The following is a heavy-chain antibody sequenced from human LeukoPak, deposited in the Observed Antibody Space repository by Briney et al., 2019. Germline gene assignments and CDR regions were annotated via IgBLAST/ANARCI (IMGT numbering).Heavy chain of an antibody. D-gene: IGHD3-3*01. V-gene: IGHV3-21*05. CDR2: ISSSSSYI. Sequence: GGSLRLSCAASGFTFSSYSMNWVRQAPGKGLEWVSYISSSSSYIYYADSVKGRFTISRDNAKNSLYLQMNSLRAEDTAVYYCARVYTILEWLYPSYGMDVWGQGTTVTVSS. CDR3: ARVYTILEWLYPSYGMDV. CDR1: GFTFSSYS. J-gene: IGHJ6*02.